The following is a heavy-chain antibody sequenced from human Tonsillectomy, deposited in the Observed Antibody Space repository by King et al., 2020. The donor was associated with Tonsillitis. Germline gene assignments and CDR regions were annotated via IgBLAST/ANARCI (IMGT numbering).Heavy chain of an antibody. V-gene: IGHV3-21*01. CDR3: AKDSPYTQMIGGLPYYRGMDA. Sequence: VQLVESGAGLVKPGGSLRLSCAASGFTFSGYTMNWVRQAPGKGLEWISSLGNRGDYIYYADSVKGRFTISRDNAKNALGLQMDSLRAEDTAVYYCAKDSPYTQMIGGLPYYRGMDAWGQGTTVSVAS. D-gene: IGHD3-22*01. J-gene: IGHJ6*02. CDR1: GFTFSGYT. CDR2: LGNRGDYI.